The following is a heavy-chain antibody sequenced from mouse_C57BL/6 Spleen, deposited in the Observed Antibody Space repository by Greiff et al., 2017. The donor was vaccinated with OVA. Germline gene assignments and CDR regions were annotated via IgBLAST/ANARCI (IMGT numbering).Heavy chain of an antibody. CDR1: GFNIKDYY. V-gene: IGHV14-1*01. Sequence: EVQLQESGAELVRPGASVKLSCTASGFNIKDYYMHWVKQRPEQGLEWIGRIDPEDGDTEYAPKFQGKATMTADTSSNTAYLQLSSLTSEDTAVYYCTSITTVVAGAMDYWGQGTSVTVSS. CDR3: TSITTVVAGAMDY. CDR2: IDPEDGDT. D-gene: IGHD1-1*01. J-gene: IGHJ4*01.